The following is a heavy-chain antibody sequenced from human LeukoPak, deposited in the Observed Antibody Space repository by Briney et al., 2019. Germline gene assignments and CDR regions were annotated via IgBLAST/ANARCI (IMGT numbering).Heavy chain of an antibody. CDR3: ARSPSGYDYVWGSYHYSHFDY. J-gene: IGHJ4*02. CDR2: VSSSGSTI. CDR1: GFTFSDYY. Sequence: PGGSLRLSCAASGFTFSDYYMSWIRQAPGKGLEWVSYVSSSGSTIYYADSVKGRFTISRDNAKNSLYLQMNSLRAEDTAVYYCARSPSGYDYVWGSYHYSHFDYWGQGTLVTVSS. D-gene: IGHD3-16*02. V-gene: IGHV3-11*01.